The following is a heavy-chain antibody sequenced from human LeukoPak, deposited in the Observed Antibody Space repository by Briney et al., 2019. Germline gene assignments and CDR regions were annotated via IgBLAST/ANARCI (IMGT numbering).Heavy chain of an antibody. J-gene: IGHJ4*02. V-gene: IGHV3-23*01. Sequence: GGSLRLSCSASGFPFSSYAMHWVRQAPGKGLEWVSAISGSGGSTYYVDSVKGRFTISRDNSKNTLYLQMSSLRAEDTAVYYCAKGVWMGFAAAVTYYFDYWGQGTLVTVSS. CDR3: AKGVWMGFAAAVTYYFDY. CDR1: GFPFSSYA. D-gene: IGHD6-13*01. CDR2: ISGSGGST.